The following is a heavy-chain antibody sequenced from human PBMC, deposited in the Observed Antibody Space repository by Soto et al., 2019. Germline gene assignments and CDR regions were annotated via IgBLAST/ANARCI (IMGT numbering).Heavy chain of an antibody. Sequence: GASVKVSCKASGGTFSSYAISWVRQAPGQGLEWMGGIIPIFGTANYAQKFQGRVTITADESTSTAYMELSSLRSEDTAVYYCLIVPAEDTGYYYYYYGMDVWGQGTTVTVSS. D-gene: IGHD2-8*02. CDR1: GGTFSSYA. CDR2: IIPIFGTA. J-gene: IGHJ6*02. V-gene: IGHV1-69*13. CDR3: LIVPAEDTGYYYYYYGMDV.